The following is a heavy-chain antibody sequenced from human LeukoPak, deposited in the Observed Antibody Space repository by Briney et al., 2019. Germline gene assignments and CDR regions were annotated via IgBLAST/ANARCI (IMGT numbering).Heavy chain of an antibody. V-gene: IGHV4-4*02. Sequence: SETLSLTCAVSGGSISSNNWWSWVRQPPGKGLEWIGEIHQSGSTNYNPSLKSRVTISVDKSNNQFSLNLSSVTAADTAVYYCAKGITVIPSFYFDYWGQGTLVTVSS. J-gene: IGHJ4*02. D-gene: IGHD2-21*01. CDR2: IHQSGST. CDR3: AKGITVIPSFYFDY. CDR1: GGSISSNNW.